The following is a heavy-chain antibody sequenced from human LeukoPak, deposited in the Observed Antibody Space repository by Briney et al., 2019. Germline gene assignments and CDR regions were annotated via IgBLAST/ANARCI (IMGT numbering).Heavy chain of an antibody. Sequence: SETLSLTCTVSGGSISSGGYYWSWIRQPPGKGLEWIGYIYHSGSTNYNPSLKSRVTMSVDTSKNQFSLKLSSVTAADTAVYYCAREGYCSSTSCSPYNWFDPWGQGTLVTVSS. CDR2: IYHSGST. V-gene: IGHV4-61*08. J-gene: IGHJ5*02. CDR1: GGSISSGGYY. CDR3: AREGYCSSTSCSPYNWFDP. D-gene: IGHD2-2*01.